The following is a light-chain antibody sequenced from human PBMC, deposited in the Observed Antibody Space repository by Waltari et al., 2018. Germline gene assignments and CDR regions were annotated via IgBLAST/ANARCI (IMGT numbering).Light chain of an antibody. Sequence: QSALTQPASVSGSPGQSITIPCSGTSRDVGGYNFVSWYQQHPGKDPKLMSYEGSKRPSGVSNRFSGSKAGNTACLTISGLQADDEADYYCSSYTSSSYVIFGGGTKLTVL. CDR3: SSYTSSSYVI. CDR2: EGS. V-gene: IGLV2-14*01. CDR1: SRDVGGYNF. J-gene: IGLJ2*01.